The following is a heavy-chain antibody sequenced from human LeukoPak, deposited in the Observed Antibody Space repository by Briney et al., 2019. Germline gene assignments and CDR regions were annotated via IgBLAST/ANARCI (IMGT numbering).Heavy chain of an antibody. CDR1: GGSISSYC. Sequence: PSETLSLTCTVSGGSISSYCWSWIRQPPGKGLEWIGYIYYSGSTNYNPSLKSRVTISVDTSKNQFSLKLSSVTAADTAVYYCAREGDSSGWYPFDYWGQGTLVTVSS. J-gene: IGHJ4*02. CDR3: AREGDSSGWYPFDY. CDR2: IYYSGST. D-gene: IGHD6-19*01. V-gene: IGHV4-59*01.